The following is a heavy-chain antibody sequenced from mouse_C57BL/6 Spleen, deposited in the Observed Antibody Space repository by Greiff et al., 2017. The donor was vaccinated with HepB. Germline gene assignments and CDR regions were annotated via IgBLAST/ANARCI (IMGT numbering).Heavy chain of an antibody. CDR2: INPNNGGT. D-gene: IGHD1-1*01. CDR3: ARYYYGSSGYYFDY. V-gene: IGHV1-18*01. CDR1: GYTFTDYN. Sequence: EVKLQESGPELVKPGASVKIPCKASGYTFTDYNMDWVKQSHGKSLEWIGDINPNNGGTIYNQKFKGKATLTVDKSSSTAYMELRSLTSEDTAVYYCARYYYGSSGYYFDYWGQGTTLTVSS. J-gene: IGHJ2*01.